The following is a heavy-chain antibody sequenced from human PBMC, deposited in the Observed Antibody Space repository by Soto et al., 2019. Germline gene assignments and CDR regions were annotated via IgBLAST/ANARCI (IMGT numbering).Heavy chain of an antibody. Sequence: ASVKVSCKVSGYTLTELSMHWVRQAPGKGLEWMGGFDPEDGETIYAQKFQGRVTMTEDTSTDTAYMELRSLRSDDTAVYYCARCSYSSSSDRYYYYYYMDVWGQGTTVTVSS. V-gene: IGHV1-24*01. CDR3: ARCSYSSSSDRYYYYYYMDV. J-gene: IGHJ6*03. D-gene: IGHD6-6*01. CDR1: GYTLTELS. CDR2: FDPEDGET.